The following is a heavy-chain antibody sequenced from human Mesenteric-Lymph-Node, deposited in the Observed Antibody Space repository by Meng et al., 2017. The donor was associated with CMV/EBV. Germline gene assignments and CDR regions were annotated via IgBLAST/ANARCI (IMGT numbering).Heavy chain of an antibody. CDR2: INHSGST. V-gene: IGHV4-34*01. CDR1: GGSFSGYY. CDR3: ARPFFDAFDI. D-gene: IGHD3-3*02. Sequence: SQTLSLTCAVYGGSFSGYYWSWIRQPPGKGLEWIGEINHSGSTNYNPSLKSRVTISVDTSKNQFSLKLSSVTVADTAVYYCARPFFDAFDIWGQGTMVTVSS. J-gene: IGHJ3*02.